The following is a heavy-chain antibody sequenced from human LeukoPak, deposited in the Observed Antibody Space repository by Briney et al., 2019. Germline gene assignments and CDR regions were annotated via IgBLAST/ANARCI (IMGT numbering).Heavy chain of an antibody. CDR3: AKRYYDSSGYTAALDY. Sequence: GGSLRLSCAASGFTFSSYAMSWVRQAPGKGLEWVSAISGSGGSTYYVDSVKGRFTISRDNSKNTLYLQMNSLRAEDTAVYYCAKRYYDSSGYTAALDYWGQGTLVTVSP. CDR1: GFTFSSYA. CDR2: ISGSGGST. J-gene: IGHJ4*02. V-gene: IGHV3-23*01. D-gene: IGHD3-22*01.